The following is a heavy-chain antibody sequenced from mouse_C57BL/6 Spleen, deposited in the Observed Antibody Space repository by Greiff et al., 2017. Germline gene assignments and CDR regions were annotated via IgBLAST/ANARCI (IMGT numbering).Heavy chain of an antibody. Sequence: VQLQQSGAELARPGASVKLSCKASGYTFTSYGISWVKQRTGQGLEWIGEIYPRSGNSYYNEKFKGKATLTADKSSSTAYMELRSLTSEDSAVYFCAREEDYGFAYWGQGTLVTVSA. CDR2: IYPRSGNS. D-gene: IGHD2-4*01. J-gene: IGHJ3*01. CDR1: GYTFTSYG. V-gene: IGHV1-81*01. CDR3: AREEDYGFAY.